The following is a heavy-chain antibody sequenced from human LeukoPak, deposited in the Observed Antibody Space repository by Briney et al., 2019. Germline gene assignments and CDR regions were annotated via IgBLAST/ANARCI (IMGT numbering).Heavy chain of an antibody. Sequence: ASVKVSCKASGFTFTSSAVQWVRQARGQRLEWIGWIVVGSGNTNYAQKFQERVTITRDMSTSTAYMELSSLRSEDTAVYYCARTAVAGIHNLAYSFDYWGQGTLVTVSS. D-gene: IGHD6-19*01. V-gene: IGHV1-58*01. J-gene: IGHJ4*02. CDR3: ARTAVAGIHNLAYSFDY. CDR1: GFTFTSSA. CDR2: IVVGSGNT.